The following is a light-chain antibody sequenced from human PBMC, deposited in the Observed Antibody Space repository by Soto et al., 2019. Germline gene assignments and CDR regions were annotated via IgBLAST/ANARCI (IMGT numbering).Light chain of an antibody. CDR1: QALSNY. J-gene: IGKJ4*01. CDR3: QQLSRYPLT. Sequence: DIQLTQSPSFLSASVGDTVTITCRASQALSNYLAWYQQKPGKAPELLIYSASTLQSGVPSRFSGSGSETEFSLTIRALQPEDFATYYCQQLSRYPLTFGGGTKVEIK. CDR2: SAS. V-gene: IGKV1-9*01.